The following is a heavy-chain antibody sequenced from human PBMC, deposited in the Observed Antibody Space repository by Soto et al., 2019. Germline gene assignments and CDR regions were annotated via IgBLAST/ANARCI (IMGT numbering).Heavy chain of an antibody. CDR2: ISYDESNK. Sequence: GGSLTLSCAPSGFSFSIYSTHWVRQGPGKGLEWVALISYDESNKYYADSVKGRFTISRDNSKNTLYLQMNSLRPEDTAVYYCVKTDMAGSYDRWGLGTLVTVSS. D-gene: IGHD1-26*01. CDR3: VKTDMAGSYDR. CDR1: GFSFSIYS. V-gene: IGHV3-30*18. J-gene: IGHJ5*02.